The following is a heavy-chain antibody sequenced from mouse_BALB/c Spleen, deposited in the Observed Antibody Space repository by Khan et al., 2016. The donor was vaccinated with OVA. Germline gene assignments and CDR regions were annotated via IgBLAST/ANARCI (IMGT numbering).Heavy chain of an antibody. J-gene: IGHJ2*01. Sequence: IQLVQSGPELVKPGASVKMSCKASGYTFTNYVLHRVKQKPGQGLEWIGYINPYNGGTKYNEKFKGKATLASDKSSITAYMELSSLTSEDSAVYYCARGNWQSYYFDYWGQGTTLTLSS. D-gene: IGHD4-1*01. CDR3: ARGNWQSYYFDY. CDR2: INPYNGGT. V-gene: IGHV1S136*01. CDR1: GYTFTNYV.